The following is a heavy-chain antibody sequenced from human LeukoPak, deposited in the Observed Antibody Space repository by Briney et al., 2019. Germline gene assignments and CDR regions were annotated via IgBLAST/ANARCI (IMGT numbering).Heavy chain of an antibody. V-gene: IGHV3-21*01. CDR2: IGLTGTDR. D-gene: IGHD1-14*01. J-gene: IGHJ4*02. CDR1: GFTFSSCG. Sequence: GGSLRLSCAASGFTFSSCGFNWVRQAPGNGLEWVSSIGLTGTDRYYADSVRGRFTISRDNEKNSMYLQMDSLRDEDTAVYCATETIGRHYDYWGQGTLLTVSS. CDR3: ATETIGRHYDY.